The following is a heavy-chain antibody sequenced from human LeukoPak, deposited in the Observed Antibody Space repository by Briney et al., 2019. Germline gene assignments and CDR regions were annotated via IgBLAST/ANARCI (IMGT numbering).Heavy chain of an antibody. J-gene: IGHJ4*02. CDR1: GFTFAGYW. CDR3: VRDRGRASVDY. Sequence: GGSLRLSCAASGFTFAGYWISWVRQAAGNWREWLANIKQDASEEYYVDSVKGRFTISRDNAKNSLYLQMNSVRAEDTDVYYCVRDRGRASVDYWGQGTLVTVSS. CDR2: IKQDASEE. V-gene: IGHV3-7*01. D-gene: IGHD1-26*01.